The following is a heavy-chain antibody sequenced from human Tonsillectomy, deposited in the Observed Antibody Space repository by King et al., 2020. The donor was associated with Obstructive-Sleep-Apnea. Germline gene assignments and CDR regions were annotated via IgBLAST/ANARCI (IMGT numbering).Heavy chain of an antibody. J-gene: IGHJ5*02. CDR3: ARGSGAAAVNWFDP. D-gene: IGHD6-13*01. CDR2: INHSGST. Sequence: HVQLQQWGAGLLKPSETLSLTCAVFGGSFSDYYWSWIRQPPGKGLEWIGEINHSGSTNYNPSLKSRVTISVDTSKSQFSLKLNSVTAAATAVYFCARGSGAAAVNWFDPWGQGTLVTVSS. V-gene: IGHV4-34*01. CDR1: GGSFSDYY.